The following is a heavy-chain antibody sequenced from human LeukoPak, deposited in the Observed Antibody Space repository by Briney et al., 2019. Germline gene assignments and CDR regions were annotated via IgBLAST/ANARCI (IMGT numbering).Heavy chain of an antibody. CDR2: INPNSGGT. V-gene: IGHV1-2*02. CDR1: GYTFTGYY. Sequence: ASVKVSCKASGYTFTGYYMHWVRQAPGQGPEWMGWINPNSGGTNYPQNFQGRVTMTRDTSISTAYMELSRLRSDDTAVYYCAGGKISGDDFDYWGQGTLVTVSS. CDR3: AGGKISGDDFDY. D-gene: IGHD7-27*01. J-gene: IGHJ4*02.